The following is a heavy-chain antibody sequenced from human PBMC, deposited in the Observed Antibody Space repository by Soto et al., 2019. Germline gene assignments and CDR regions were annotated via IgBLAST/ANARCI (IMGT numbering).Heavy chain of an antibody. CDR3: VRRWYYDFWSGYFGNFDY. Sequence: QLQLQESGPGLVKPSETLSLTCTVSGGSISSSSNYWCWIRQPPGKGLEGIGSIYYSGSTYYNPSLKSRVTISVDTTKNQFSMKLSSVTAADTAVYYFVRRWYYDFWSGYFGNFDYWGQGTLVTVSS. J-gene: IGHJ4*02. CDR1: GGSISSSSNY. D-gene: IGHD3-3*01. V-gene: IGHV4-39*01. CDR2: IYYSGST.